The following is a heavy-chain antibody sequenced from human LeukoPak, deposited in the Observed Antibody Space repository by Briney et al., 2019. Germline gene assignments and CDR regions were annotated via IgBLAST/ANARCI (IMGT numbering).Heavy chain of an antibody. V-gene: IGHV4-4*07. J-gene: IGHJ3*02. D-gene: IGHD3-10*01. Sequence: SETLSLTCTVSGGSISSYYWSWIRQPAGKGLEWIGRIYTSGSTNYNPSLKSRVTMSVDTSKNQFSLKLSSVTAADTAVYYCARESSDYYGSGSYFFYGAFDIWGQGTMVTVSS. CDR1: GGSISSYY. CDR3: ARESSDYYGSGSYFFYGAFDI. CDR2: IYTSGST.